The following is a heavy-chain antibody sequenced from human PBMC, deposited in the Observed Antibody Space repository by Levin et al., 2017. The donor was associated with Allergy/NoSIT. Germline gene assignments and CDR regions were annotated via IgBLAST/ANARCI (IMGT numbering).Heavy chain of an antibody. V-gene: IGHV4-61*02. CDR1: SGSISSGSYY. D-gene: IGHD5-12*01. CDR2: IYTNGDT. J-gene: IGHJ6*03. CDR3: ARAPVIVGTLCRTPTCGYSYHMDV. Sequence: SETLSLTCSVSSGSISSGSYYWSWVRQPAGKGLEWIGRIYTNGDTDYNPSLRSRVTISIDTSKNQFSLKLRSVTAADTAVYYCARAPVIVGTLCRTPTCGYSYHMDVWGKGTTVSVSS.